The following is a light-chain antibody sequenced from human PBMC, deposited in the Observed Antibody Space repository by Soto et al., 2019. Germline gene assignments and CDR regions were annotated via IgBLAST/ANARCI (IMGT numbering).Light chain of an antibody. CDR1: RSLLYYYNNKNY. J-gene: IGKJ1*01. CDR2: WAS. CDR3: QRHYRSPAWT. Sequence: DIVLTQSPDSLAVSLGERATISCKSSRSLLYYYNNKNYLAWYQQKPEQPPKLLMHWASTRESGVPDRFSGSVSETEFTLTISILQDEDVVVYYCQRHYRSPAWTVGEGTKVEIK. V-gene: IGKV4-1*01.